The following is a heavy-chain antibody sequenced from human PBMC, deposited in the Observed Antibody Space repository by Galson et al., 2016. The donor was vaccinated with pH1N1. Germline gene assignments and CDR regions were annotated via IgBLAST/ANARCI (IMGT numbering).Heavy chain of an antibody. CDR2: FNPDNGNT. CDR3: ARGDYGRYFDY. V-gene: IGHV1-3*01. Sequence: SVKVSCKASGYTFTTYLIHWVRQAPGETLEWMGWFNPDNGNTKYSQRFQGRVTFTRDTSATTAYMEMSSLRSEDTAVYYCARGDYGRYFDYWGQGTLVTVSS. J-gene: IGHJ4*02. CDR1: GYTFTTYL. D-gene: IGHD3-16*01.